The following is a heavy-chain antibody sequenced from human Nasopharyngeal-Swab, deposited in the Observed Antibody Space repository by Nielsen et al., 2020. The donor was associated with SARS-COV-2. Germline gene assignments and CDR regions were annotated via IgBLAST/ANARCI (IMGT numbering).Heavy chain of an antibody. D-gene: IGHD3-10*01. CDR1: GFTFSGSA. CDR3: TGGVTMVRH. Sequence: GESLKISCAASGFTFSGSAMRWVRQASGKGLEWVGRIRSKANSYATAYAASVKGRFTISRDDSKNTAYLQMNSLKTEATAVSYCTGGVTMVRHWGQGSLVTVSS. V-gene: IGHV3-73*01. CDR2: IRSKANSYAT. J-gene: IGHJ4*02.